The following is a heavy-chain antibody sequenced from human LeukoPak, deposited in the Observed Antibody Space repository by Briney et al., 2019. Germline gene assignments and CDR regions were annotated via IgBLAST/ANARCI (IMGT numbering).Heavy chain of an antibody. Sequence: ASVKVSYKASGYTFTAQYIHWVRQAPGQGLEWMGWITPNSGGTNYAQKFQGRVTMTRDTSISTAYMELSSLRSDDTAVYYCASRSGTYSPEYWGQGTLVTVSS. J-gene: IGHJ4*02. V-gene: IGHV1-2*02. D-gene: IGHD3-10*01. CDR2: ITPNSGGT. CDR3: ASRSGTYSPEY. CDR1: GYTFTAQY.